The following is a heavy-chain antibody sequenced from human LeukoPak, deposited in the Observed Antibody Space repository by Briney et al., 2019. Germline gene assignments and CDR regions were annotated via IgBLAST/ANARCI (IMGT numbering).Heavy chain of an antibody. Sequence: GESLKISCKGSGYSFNEYWIAWVRQMPGKGLEWMGIIYPGDSDTKYSPSLQGQVTISADKSISTAYLQWSSLKASDTAMYFCARQRLSGYSSSWYQGPYYFDYWGQGTLVTVSS. J-gene: IGHJ4*02. CDR2: IYPGDSDT. D-gene: IGHD6-13*01. CDR3: ARQRLSGYSSSWYQGPYYFDY. V-gene: IGHV5-51*01. CDR1: GYSFNEYW.